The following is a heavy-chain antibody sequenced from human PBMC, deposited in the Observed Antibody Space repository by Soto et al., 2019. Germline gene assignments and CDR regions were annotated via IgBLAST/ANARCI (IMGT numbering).Heavy chain of an antibody. CDR3: AAHFHWGPSNYYYGMDV. V-gene: IGHV1-69*12. Sequence: QVQLVQSGAEVKKPGSSVKVSCKAPGGTFSSYAISWVRQAPGQGLEWMGGIIPIFGTADYAQKFQGRVTITADESTSTAYMELTGLRSEDTAVYYCAAHFHWGPSNYYYGMDVWGQGTTVTVSS. J-gene: IGHJ6*02. CDR1: GGTFSSYA. CDR2: IIPIFGTA. D-gene: IGHD7-27*01.